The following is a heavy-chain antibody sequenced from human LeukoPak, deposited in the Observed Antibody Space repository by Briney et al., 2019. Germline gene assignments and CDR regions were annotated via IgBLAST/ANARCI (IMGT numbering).Heavy chain of an antibody. CDR1: GMTFERHG. V-gene: IGHV3-30*02. D-gene: IGHD3-10*01. Sequence: GGSLRLSCAVSGMTFERHGMHWVRQPPGKGLEWLAFIKYDGSRTDYEDSVKGRFTVSRDNSKNTLYLEMSSLRAEDTAVYYCAKDVMLRFGELIRWGQGTLVTVSS. CDR3: AKDVMLRFGELIR. J-gene: IGHJ4*02. CDR2: IKYDGSRT.